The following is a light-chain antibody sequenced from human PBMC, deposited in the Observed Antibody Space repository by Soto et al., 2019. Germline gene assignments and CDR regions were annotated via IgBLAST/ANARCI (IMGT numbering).Light chain of an antibody. CDR1: SSDVGRYNY. V-gene: IGLV2-14*01. CDR3: SSFTTSSTFV. CDR2: DVS. J-gene: IGLJ1*01. Sequence: QSVLAQPASVSGSPGQSITISCTGTSSDVGRYNYVSWFQQHPGKAPKLLIYDVSNWPSGVSDRFSGSKSGNTASLTISGPQAEDEADYYCSSFTTSSTFVFGTGTKVTAL.